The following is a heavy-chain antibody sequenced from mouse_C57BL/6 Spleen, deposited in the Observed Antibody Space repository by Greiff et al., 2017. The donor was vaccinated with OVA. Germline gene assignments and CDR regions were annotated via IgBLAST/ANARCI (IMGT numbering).Heavy chain of an antibody. Sequence: QVQLKQSGAELVKPGASVKLSCKASGYTLTEYTIHWVKQRSGQGLEWIGWFYPGSGSIKYNEKFKDKATLTADKSSSTVYMELSRLTSEDSAVYFCARHEGVIYYDSAWFAYWGQGTLVTVSA. CDR3: ARHEGVIYYDSAWFAY. D-gene: IGHD2-4*01. J-gene: IGHJ3*01. V-gene: IGHV1-62-2*01. CDR2: FYPGSGSI. CDR1: GYTLTEYT.